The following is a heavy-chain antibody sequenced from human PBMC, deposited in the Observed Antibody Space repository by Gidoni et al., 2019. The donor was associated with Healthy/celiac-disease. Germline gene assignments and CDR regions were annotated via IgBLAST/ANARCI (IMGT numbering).Heavy chain of an antibody. CDR2: IIPIFGTA. Sequence: QVQLVQSGAAVKKPGSSMKVSCKASGGTFRSYAISWVRQAPGQGLEWMGGIIPIFGTANYAQQFQGRVTITADESTSTAYMELSSLRSEDTAVYYCARGCSGGSCYSAVTEFDYWGQGTLVTVSS. D-gene: IGHD2-15*01. CDR3: ARGCSGGSCYSAVTEFDY. V-gene: IGHV1-69*01. J-gene: IGHJ4*02. CDR1: GGTFRSYA.